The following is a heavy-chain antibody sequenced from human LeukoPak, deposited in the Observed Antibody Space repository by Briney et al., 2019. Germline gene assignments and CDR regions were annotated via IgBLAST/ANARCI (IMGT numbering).Heavy chain of an antibody. CDR1: GFTFSSYG. V-gene: IGHV3-30*02. J-gene: IGHJ6*02. D-gene: IGHD3-16*01. CDR3: ANDGGGFTPNYYYYYGMDV. Sequence: GGSLRLSCAASGFTFSSYGMHWVRQAPGKGLEWVAFIRYDGSNKYYADSVKGRFTISRDNSKNTLYLQMNSLRAEDTAVYYCANDGGGFTPNYYYYYGMDVWGQGTTVTVSS. CDR2: IRYDGSNK.